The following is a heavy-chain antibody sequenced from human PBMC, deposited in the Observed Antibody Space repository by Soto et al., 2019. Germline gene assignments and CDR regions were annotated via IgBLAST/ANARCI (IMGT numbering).Heavy chain of an antibody. V-gene: IGHV4-59*08. Sequence: QEQLQEPGPGLVKPSETLSLTCTVSGGSISSYYWSWIRQPPGKGLEWIGYIYYSGSTNYNPSLKSQVTKSVDTSKNQFSLKLSSVTAADTAVYYWASSATMVRGGDYYYYGMDVWGQGTTVTVSS. CDR2: IYYSGST. CDR3: ASSATMVRGGDYYYYGMDV. CDR1: GGSISSYY. D-gene: IGHD3-10*01. J-gene: IGHJ6*02.